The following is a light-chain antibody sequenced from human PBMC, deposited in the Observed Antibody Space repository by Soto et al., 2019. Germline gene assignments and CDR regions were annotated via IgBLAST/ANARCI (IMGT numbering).Light chain of an antibody. J-gene: IGLJ1*01. CDR1: KNDVGFYDF. CDR2: EVV. Sequence: SVLTRPPSASGSPGQSVTISCTGTKNDVGFYDFVSWYQHHPGKAPRLIIYEVVQRPSGVPDRFSGSKSGNTASLTVSGLQAADEADYFCKSYAGRTTYVFASGPKVTVL. V-gene: IGLV2-8*01. CDR3: KSYAGRTTYV.